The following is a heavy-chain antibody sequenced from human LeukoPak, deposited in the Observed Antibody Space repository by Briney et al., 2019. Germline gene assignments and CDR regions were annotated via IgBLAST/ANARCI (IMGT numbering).Heavy chain of an antibody. J-gene: IGHJ3*02. CDR1: GYTFTGYY. CDR2: INPNSGGT. V-gene: IGHV1-2*02. D-gene: IGHD1-26*01. CDR3: ARAGAPKSDAFDI. Sequence: ASVKVSCKASGYTFTGYYMHWVRQAPGQGLESMGWINPNSGGTNYAQKFQGRVTMTRDTSISTAYMELSRLRSDDTAVYYCARAGAPKSDAFDIWGQGTMVTVSS.